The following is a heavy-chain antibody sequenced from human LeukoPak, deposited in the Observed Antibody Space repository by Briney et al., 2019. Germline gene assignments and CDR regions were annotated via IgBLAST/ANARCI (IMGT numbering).Heavy chain of an antibody. Sequence: GASVKVSCKASGYTFTSYYMHWVRQAPGQGLEWMGIINPSGGSTSYAQKFQGRVTMTRDMSTSTVYMELSSLRSEDTAVYYCARQLGVVPAARPGMRFDPWGQGTLVTVSS. D-gene: IGHD2-2*01. CDR1: GYTFTSYY. V-gene: IGHV1-46*01. J-gene: IGHJ5*02. CDR3: ARQLGVVPAARPGMRFDP. CDR2: INPSGGST.